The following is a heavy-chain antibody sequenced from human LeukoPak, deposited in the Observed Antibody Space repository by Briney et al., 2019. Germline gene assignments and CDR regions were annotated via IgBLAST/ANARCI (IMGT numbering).Heavy chain of an antibody. CDR1: GFTFSSYS. CDR3: ARVTSPYYFDS. J-gene: IGHJ4*02. Sequence: GGSLRLSCAASGFTFSSYSMNWVRQAPGKGLEWVSYISSSSSTIYYADPVKGRFTISRDNAKNSLYLQMNSLRAEDTAVYYCARVTSPYYFDSWGQGTLVTVSS. CDR2: ISSSSSTI. D-gene: IGHD2-2*01. V-gene: IGHV3-48*01.